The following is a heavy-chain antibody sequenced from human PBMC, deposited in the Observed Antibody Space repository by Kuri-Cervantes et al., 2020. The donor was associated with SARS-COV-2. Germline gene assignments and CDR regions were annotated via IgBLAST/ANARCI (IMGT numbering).Heavy chain of an antibody. D-gene: IGHD1-14*01. Sequence: GESLKISCAASGFTFSDYYMSWIRQAPGKGLEWVSYISSGSSYTNYADSVKGRFTISRDNAKNSLYLQMNSLRAEDTAVYYCARDYRGSYGYWGQGTLVTVSS. CDR1: GFTFSDYY. CDR3: ARDYRGSYGY. CDR2: ISSGSSYT. V-gene: IGHV3-11*06. J-gene: IGHJ4*02.